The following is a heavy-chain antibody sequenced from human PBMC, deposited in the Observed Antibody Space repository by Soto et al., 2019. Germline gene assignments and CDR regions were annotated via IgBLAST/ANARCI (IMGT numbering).Heavy chain of an antibody. Sequence: ASVKVSCKASGYTFTGYYMHWLRQAPGQGLEWMGWINPNSGGTNYAQKFQGRVTMTRDTSISTAYMELSRLRSDDTAVYYCARFRTLRVYFDYWGQGTLVTVSS. CDR1: GYTFTGYY. CDR3: ARFRTLRVYFDY. V-gene: IGHV1-2*02. CDR2: INPNSGGT. J-gene: IGHJ4*02.